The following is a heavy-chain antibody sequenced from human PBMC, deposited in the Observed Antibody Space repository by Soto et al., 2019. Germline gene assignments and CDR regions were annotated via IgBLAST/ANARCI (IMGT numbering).Heavy chain of an antibody. J-gene: IGHJ2*01. D-gene: IGHD1-1*01. V-gene: IGHV3-53*01. CDR3: ATEDAIQDPSAVSAFLLTRSPDL. CDR2: VYGGGSI. Sequence: GKGLEWVSGVYGGGSIFYADSVKGRLTISRDNSKNTLYLQMNSLRAEDTAVYYCATEDAIQDPSAVSAFLLTRSPDL.